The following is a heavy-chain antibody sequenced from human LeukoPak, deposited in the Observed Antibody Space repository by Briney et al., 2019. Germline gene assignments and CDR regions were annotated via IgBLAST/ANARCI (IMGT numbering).Heavy chain of an antibody. CDR2: INHSGST. J-gene: IGHJ4*02. CDR1: GGSFSGYY. CDR3: ARADYDFWSGYYISLNY. Sequence: PSETLSLTCAVYGGSFSGYYWSWIRQPPGKGLEWIGEINHSGSTNYNPSLKSRVTISVDTSKNQFSLKLSSVTAADTAAYYCARADYDFWSGYYISLNYWGQGTLVTVSS. V-gene: IGHV4-34*01. D-gene: IGHD3-3*01.